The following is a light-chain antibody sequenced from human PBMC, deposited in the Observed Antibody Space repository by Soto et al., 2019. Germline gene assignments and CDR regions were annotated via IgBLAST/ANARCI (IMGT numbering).Light chain of an antibody. CDR1: QSVSSY. J-gene: IGKJ1*01. CDR2: GAS. CDR3: QQYGSSGT. Sequence: EIVLTQSPATLSLSPGERATLSCRASQSVSSYLAWYKQNPGQAPRLLIYGASNRATGIPDRFSGSGSGTDFTLTISRLEPEDFAVYYCQQYGSSGTFGQGTKVE. V-gene: IGKV3-20*01.